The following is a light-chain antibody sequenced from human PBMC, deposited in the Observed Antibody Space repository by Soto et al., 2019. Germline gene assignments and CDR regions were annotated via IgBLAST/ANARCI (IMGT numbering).Light chain of an antibody. V-gene: IGKV1-17*02. Sequence: DIQMNQSPSSLSAYVGDRVTITCRASQSISSYLNWYQQKPGKAPKLLIYAASSLQSGVPSRFSGSGSGTEFTLTISNLQPEDFASYYCLQDYTYPWTFGQGTKVDIK. CDR3: LQDYTYPWT. CDR1: QSISSY. J-gene: IGKJ1*01. CDR2: AAS.